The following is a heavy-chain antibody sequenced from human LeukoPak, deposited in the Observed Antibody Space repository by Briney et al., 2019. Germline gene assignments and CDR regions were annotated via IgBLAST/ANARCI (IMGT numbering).Heavy chain of an antibody. D-gene: IGHD2-2*01. Sequence: PSETLSLTCTVSGGSISSYYWSWIRQPPGKGLEWIGYIYTSGSTNHNPSLKSRVTISVDTSKNQFSLKLSSVTAADTAVYYCARLPAAPGWFDPWGQGTLVTVSS. J-gene: IGHJ5*02. CDR2: IYTSGST. V-gene: IGHV4-4*09. CDR3: ARLPAAPGWFDP. CDR1: GGSISSYY.